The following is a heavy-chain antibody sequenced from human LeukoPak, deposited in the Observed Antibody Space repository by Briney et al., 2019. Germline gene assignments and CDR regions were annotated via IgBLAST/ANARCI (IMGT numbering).Heavy chain of an antibody. J-gene: IGHJ4*02. Sequence: GGSLRLSCAAAGFTFSDYSMNWVRQAPGKGLEWISYISSSGSTKYYADSVKGRFTISRDPAKNSLHLQMNSLRAEDTAVYYCAGATHYWGQGTLVTVSS. CDR1: GFTFSDYS. V-gene: IGHV3-48*01. D-gene: IGHD4-17*01. CDR3: AGATHY. CDR2: ISSSGSTK.